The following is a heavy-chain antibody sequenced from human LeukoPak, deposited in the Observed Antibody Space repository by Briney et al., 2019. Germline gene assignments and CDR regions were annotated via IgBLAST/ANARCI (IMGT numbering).Heavy chain of an antibody. J-gene: IGHJ6*02. CDR1: GGSISSYY. Sequence: SETLSLTCTVSGGSISSYYWSWIRQPPGKGLEWIGHIYYSGSTNYNPSLKSRVTISVDTSKNQFSLKLSSVTAADTAVYYCARDHTGMDVWGQGTTVTVSS. CDR3: ARDHTGMDV. V-gene: IGHV4-59*01. CDR2: IYYSGST.